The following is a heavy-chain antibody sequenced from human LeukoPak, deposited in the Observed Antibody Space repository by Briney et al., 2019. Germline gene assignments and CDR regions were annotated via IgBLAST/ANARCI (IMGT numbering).Heavy chain of an antibody. J-gene: IGHJ4*02. CDR3: ARSAPGGGSYYGSLWSSSEIDY. Sequence: SSETLSLTCTVSGGSISSYYWSWIRQPAGKGLEWIGRIYISGSGSTNYNPSLKSRVTMSVDTSKNQFSLKLSSVTAADTAVYYCARSAPGGGSYYGSLWSSSEIDYWGQGTLVTVSS. D-gene: IGHD1-26*01. CDR2: IYISGSGST. V-gene: IGHV4-4*07. CDR1: GGSISSYY.